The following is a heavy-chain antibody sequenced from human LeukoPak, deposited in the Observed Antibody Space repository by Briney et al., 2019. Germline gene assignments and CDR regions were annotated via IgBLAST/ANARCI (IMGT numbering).Heavy chain of an antibody. J-gene: IGHJ4*02. Sequence: GGSLRLSCAASGFTVSSNYMNWVRQAPGKGLEWVSVIYTGGSTYSADSVKGRFTISRDNPKSTLFLQMNSLRAEDTALYYCASAAEDLSYFDYWGQGTLVTVSS. CDR2: IYTGGST. V-gene: IGHV3-53*01. CDR3: ASAAEDLSYFDY. CDR1: GFTVSSNY.